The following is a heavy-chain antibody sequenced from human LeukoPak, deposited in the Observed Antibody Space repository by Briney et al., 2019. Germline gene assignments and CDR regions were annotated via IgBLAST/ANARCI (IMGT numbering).Heavy chain of an antibody. J-gene: IGHJ4*02. V-gene: IGHV3-23*01. Sequence: GGSLRLSCAASGSTFSNYAMSWVRQAPGKGLEWVSSISGSGGRTYYADSVKGRFTISRDNSENMLYLQMNSLGADDTAVYSCAKDRAGRLTLISVYYFDNWGQGTLVTVSS. CDR1: GSTFSNYA. D-gene: IGHD3-22*01. CDR2: ISGSGGRT. CDR3: AKDRAGRLTLISVYYFDN.